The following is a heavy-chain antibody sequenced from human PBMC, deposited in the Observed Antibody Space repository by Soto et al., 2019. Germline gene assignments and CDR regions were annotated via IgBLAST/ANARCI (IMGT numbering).Heavy chain of an antibody. Sequence: QVQLVESGGGVVQPGRSLRLSCAASGFTFSSYGMHWFRQATGKGLEWGAVIWYDGINKYYADYVKGRFTISRDNSKNTLYRQMTSLRAEDTAVYYCARDSGLRAEGPYDSSGYYYGTGIDYWGQGTLVTVSS. CDR3: ARDSGLRAEGPYDSSGYYYGTGIDY. V-gene: IGHV3-33*01. CDR2: IWYDGINK. CDR1: GFTFSSYG. D-gene: IGHD3-22*01. J-gene: IGHJ4*02.